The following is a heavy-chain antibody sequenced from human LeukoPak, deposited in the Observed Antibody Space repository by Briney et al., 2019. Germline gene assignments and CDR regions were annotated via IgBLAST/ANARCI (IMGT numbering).Heavy chain of an antibody. V-gene: IGHV3-23*01. D-gene: IGHD4-23*01. CDR1: GFTFSNAL. J-gene: IGHJ4*02. CDR3: AKDQYGGNPQYYFDY. CDR2: ISGSGGNT. Sequence: PGGSLRLSCAASGFTFSNALMSWVRQAPGKGLDWVSAISGSGGNTYYADSVKGRFTISRDNSKNTLYLQMNSLRAEDTAVYYCAKDQYGGNPQYYFDYWGQGTLVTVSS.